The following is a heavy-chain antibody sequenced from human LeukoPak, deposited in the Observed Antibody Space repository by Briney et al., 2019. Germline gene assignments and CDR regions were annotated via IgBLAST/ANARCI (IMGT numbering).Heavy chain of an antibody. D-gene: IGHD3-10*01. V-gene: IGHV3-49*04. CDR1: GFTFGDYA. Sequence: AGGSLRLSCTASGFTFGDYAMSWVRQAPGKELEWVGFIRSKAYGGTTEYAASVKGRFTISRDDSKSIAYLQMNSLKTEDTAVYYCTRVKMVRANYYMDVWGKGTTVTISS. CDR3: TRVKMVRANYYMDV. CDR2: IRSKAYGGTT. J-gene: IGHJ6*03.